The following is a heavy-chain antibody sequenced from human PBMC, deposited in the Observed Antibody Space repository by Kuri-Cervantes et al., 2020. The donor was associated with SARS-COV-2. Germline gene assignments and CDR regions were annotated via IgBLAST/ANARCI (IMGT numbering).Heavy chain of an antibody. CDR1: GYTFTGYY. V-gene: IGHV1-2*02. Sequence: ASVKVSCKASGYTFTGYYMHWVRQAPGQGLEWMGWINPNSGGTNYAQKFQGRVTMTRDTSISTAYMELSRLRSEDTAVYYCARGVFITNPPSYYYYMDVWGKGTTVTVSS. J-gene: IGHJ6*03. CDR3: ARGVFITNPPSYYYYMDV. D-gene: IGHD3-3*01. CDR2: INPNSGGT.